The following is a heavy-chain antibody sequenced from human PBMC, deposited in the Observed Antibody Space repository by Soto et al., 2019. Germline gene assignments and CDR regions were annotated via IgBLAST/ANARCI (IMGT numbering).Heavy chain of an antibody. J-gene: IGHJ4*02. Sequence: PSETLSLTCTVSGGSISSYYWSWIRQPPGKGLEWIGYIYYSGSTNYNPSLKSRVTISVDTSKNQFSLKLSSVTAADTAVYYCARANTIFGVATFDEWGQGTLVTVSS. V-gene: IGHV4-59*01. D-gene: IGHD3-3*01. CDR3: ARANTIFGVATFDE. CDR1: GGSISSYY. CDR2: IYYSGST.